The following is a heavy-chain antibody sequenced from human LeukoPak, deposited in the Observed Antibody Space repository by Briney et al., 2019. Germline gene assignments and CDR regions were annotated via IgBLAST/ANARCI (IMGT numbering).Heavy chain of an antibody. D-gene: IGHD6-13*01. CDR1: GFTFRSYW. V-gene: IGHV3-7*01. CDR2: IKQDGIEK. CDR3: ARGISGIPAAGADY. J-gene: IGHJ4*02. Sequence: GGSLRLSCAASGFTFRSYWMDWVRQVPGKGLEWVANIKQDGIEKYFVGSVKGRFPISRDNAENSLYLQMNSLRAEDTAVYYCARGISGIPAAGADYWGQGTLVTVSS.